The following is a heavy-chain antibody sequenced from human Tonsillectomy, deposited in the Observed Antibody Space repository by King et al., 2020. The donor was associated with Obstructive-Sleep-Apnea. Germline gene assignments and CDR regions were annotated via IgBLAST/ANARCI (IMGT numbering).Heavy chain of an antibody. V-gene: IGHV4-31*03. CDR1: GGSVSSGDYY. D-gene: IGHD4-17*01. J-gene: IGHJ4*02. CDR3: ARDRVSYGDYYFDY. CDR2: IYDSGST. Sequence: VQLQESGPGLVKPSQTLSLTCTVSGGSVSSGDYYWSWIRQHPGKGLEWMGYIYDSGSTYYNPSLKSRVTISVDTSKNQFSLKLSSVTAADTAVYYCARDRVSYGDYYFDYWGQGTLVTVSS.